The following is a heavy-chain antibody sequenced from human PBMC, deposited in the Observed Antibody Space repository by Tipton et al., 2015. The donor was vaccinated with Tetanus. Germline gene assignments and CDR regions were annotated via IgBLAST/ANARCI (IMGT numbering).Heavy chain of an antibody. J-gene: IGHJ3*01. CDR3: ARLTTPFNTFDL. Sequence: GETLSTYFWTWIRQPPGKGLEWVGYISYTGSTNYNPSLKSRLSISLNTSHNQISLKLTSLAATDTAVYYCARLTTPFNTFDLWGQGRLVTVSS. CDR2: ISYTGST. CDR1: GETLSTYF. V-gene: IGHV4-59*01. D-gene: IGHD1-1*01.